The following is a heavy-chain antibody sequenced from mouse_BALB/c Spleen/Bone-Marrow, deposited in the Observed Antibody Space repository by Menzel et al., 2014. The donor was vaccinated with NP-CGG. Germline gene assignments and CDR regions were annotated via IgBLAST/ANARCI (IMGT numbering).Heavy chain of an antibody. Sequence: EVMLVESGPSLVKPSQTLSLTCPVTGDSITSGYWNWIRKFPGNKLEYVGYISYSGSTYYNPSLKSRISITRDTSKNXYYLQLNSVSTEDTATYYCATGNAMDYWGQGTSATVSS. J-gene: IGHJ4*01. CDR2: ISYSGST. CDR3: ATGNAMDY. CDR1: GDSITSGY. D-gene: IGHD4-1*01. V-gene: IGHV3-8*02.